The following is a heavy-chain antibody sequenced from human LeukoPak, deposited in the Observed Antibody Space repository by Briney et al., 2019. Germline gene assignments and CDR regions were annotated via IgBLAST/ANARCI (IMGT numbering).Heavy chain of an antibody. Sequence: PSETLSLTCTVSDGSITNYDWSWARQPPGKGLEWIGYIYYSGSTNYNPSLKRRVTMSLDTSNNHFSLKLTSVTAADTALYYCARGLNQYYFDSWGQGILVTVSS. CDR3: ARGLNQYYFDS. V-gene: IGHV4-59*12. CDR2: IYYSGST. J-gene: IGHJ4*02. D-gene: IGHD1-14*01. CDR1: DGSITNYD.